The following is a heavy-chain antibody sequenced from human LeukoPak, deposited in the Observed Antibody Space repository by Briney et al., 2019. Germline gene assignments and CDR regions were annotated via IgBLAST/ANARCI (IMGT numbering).Heavy chain of an antibody. V-gene: IGHV4-34*01. J-gene: IGHJ4*02. CDR2: INHSGST. CDR1: GGSFSGYY. CDR3: ARGGGYSYGPNLFDY. D-gene: IGHD5-18*01. Sequence: SETLSLTCAVYGGSFSGYYWSWIRQPPGKGLEWIGEINHSGSTNYNPSLKSRVTISVDTSKNQFSLKLSSVTAADTAVYYCARGGGYSYGPNLFDYWGQGTLVTVSS.